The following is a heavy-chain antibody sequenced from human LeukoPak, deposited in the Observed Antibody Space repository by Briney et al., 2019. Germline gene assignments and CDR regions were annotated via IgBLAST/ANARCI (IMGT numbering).Heavy chain of an antibody. J-gene: IGHJ6*02. V-gene: IGHV4-4*07. D-gene: IGHD3-3*01. CDR2: IYTSGST. Sequence: SETLSLTCTVSGGSISSYYWSWIRQPAGKGLEWIGRIYTSGSTNYNPSLKSRVTTSVDTSKNQFSLKLSSVTAADTAMYYCARHLYDFWSGYYAYYYGMDVWDQGTTVTVSS. CDR3: ARHLYDFWSGYYAYYYGMDV. CDR1: GGSISSYY.